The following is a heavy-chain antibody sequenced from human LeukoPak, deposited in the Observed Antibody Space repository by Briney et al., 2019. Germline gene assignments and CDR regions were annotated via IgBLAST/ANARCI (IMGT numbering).Heavy chain of an antibody. CDR1: GFTFSSYS. CDR2: ISSSSSSK. J-gene: IGHJ4*02. CDR3: ARDFYDSSGYSLDY. Sequence: QPGGSLGLSCAASGFTFSSYSMNWVRQAPGKGLDWVSYISSSSSSKYYADSVKGRFTISRDNAKNSLYLQMNSLRDEDTAVYYCARDFYDSSGYSLDYWGQGTLVTVSS. V-gene: IGHV3-48*02. D-gene: IGHD3-22*01.